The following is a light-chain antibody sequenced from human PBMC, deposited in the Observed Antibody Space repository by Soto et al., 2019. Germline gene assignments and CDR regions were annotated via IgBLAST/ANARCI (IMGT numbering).Light chain of an antibody. J-gene: IGKJ4*01. V-gene: IGKV1-9*01. Sequence: IQLTQSPSSLSASVGDRVTITCRASQGISSYLAWYQQKPGKAPKLLIYAASTLQSGVPSRFRGSGSRTDFTLIISSLQPEDFATYYCQQLNSYPPTFGGGTKVEIK. CDR2: AAS. CDR3: QQLNSYPPT. CDR1: QGISSY.